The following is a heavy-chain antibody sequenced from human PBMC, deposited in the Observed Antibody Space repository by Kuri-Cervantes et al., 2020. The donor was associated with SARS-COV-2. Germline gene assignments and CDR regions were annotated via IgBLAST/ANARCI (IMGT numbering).Heavy chain of an antibody. Sequence: ASVKVSCKASGYTFTSYGISWVRQAPGQGLEWMGWISAYNGNTNYAQKLQGRVTMTTDTSTSTAYMELSRLRSDDTAVYYCARGGLNYYDSSGHYAFDIWGQGTMVTVSS. CDR1: GYTFTSYG. V-gene: IGHV1-18*01. CDR3: ARGGLNYYDSSGHYAFDI. CDR2: ISAYNGNT. J-gene: IGHJ3*02. D-gene: IGHD3-22*01.